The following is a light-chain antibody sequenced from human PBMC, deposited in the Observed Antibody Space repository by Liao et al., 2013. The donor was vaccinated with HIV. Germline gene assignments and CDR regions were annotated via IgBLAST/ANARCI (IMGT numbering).Light chain of an antibody. J-gene: IGLJ2*01. CDR2: HDT. CDR3: QAWDSSAAVV. CDR1: NIGSRS. V-gene: IGLV3-21*01. Sequence: SYELTQPPSVSVAPGKTARITCGGNNIGSRSVHWYQRKPGQSPLLVIYHDTRRPSGIPERFSGSNSGSTATLTISGTQAMDDADYFCQAWDSSAAVVFGGGTKLTVL.